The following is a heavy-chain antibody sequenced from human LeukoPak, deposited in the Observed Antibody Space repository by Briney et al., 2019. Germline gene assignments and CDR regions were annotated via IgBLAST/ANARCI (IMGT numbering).Heavy chain of an antibody. J-gene: IGHJ3*02. CDR1: GFTFSSYS. V-gene: IGHV3-21*01. CDR2: ISSSSSYI. D-gene: IGHD4-17*01. Sequence: GVSLRLSCAASGFTFSSYSMNWVRQAPGKGLEWVSSISSSSSYIYYADSVKGRFTISRDNAKNSLYLQMNSLRAEDTAVYYCARDSTDDYGDYVAFDIWGQGTMVTVSS. CDR3: ARDSTDDYGDYVAFDI.